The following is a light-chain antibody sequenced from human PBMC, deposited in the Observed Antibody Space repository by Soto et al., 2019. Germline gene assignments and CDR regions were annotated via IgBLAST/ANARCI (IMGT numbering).Light chain of an antibody. Sequence: DIQMTQSPSSLSASVGDRVTITCQASQDIYNYLNWYQRKPGKAPKLLIYDASNLETGVPSRFSGSGSGTDFTFTISSLQPEDFATYYCQQYDNLPSTFGQGTKLEI. V-gene: IGKV1-33*01. J-gene: IGKJ2*01. CDR3: QQYDNLPST. CDR2: DAS. CDR1: QDIYNY.